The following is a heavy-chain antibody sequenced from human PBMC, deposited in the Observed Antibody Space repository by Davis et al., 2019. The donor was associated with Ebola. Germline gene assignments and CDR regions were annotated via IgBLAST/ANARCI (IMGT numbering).Heavy chain of an antibody. CDR1: AYTFTSYG. J-gene: IGHJ4*02. D-gene: IGHD3-9*01. Sequence: AASVMVSCKASAYTFTSYGISWVRQAPGQGLEWMGWISAYNGNTNYAQKLQGRVTMTTDTSTSTAYMELRSLRSDDTAVYYCARGSNDILTGYYDYWGQGTLVTVSS. CDR2: ISAYNGNT. V-gene: IGHV1-18*01. CDR3: ARGSNDILTGYYDY.